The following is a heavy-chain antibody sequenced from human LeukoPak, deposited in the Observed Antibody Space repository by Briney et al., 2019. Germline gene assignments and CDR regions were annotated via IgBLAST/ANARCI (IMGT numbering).Heavy chain of an antibody. CDR2: IYHSGST. Sequence: KASETLSLTCAVSGGSISSSNWWSWVRQPPGKGLEWIGEIYHSGSTNYNPSLKSRVTISVDKSKNQFSLKLSSVTAADTAVYYCASGYDSSGYYLGYWGQGTLVTVSS. J-gene: IGHJ4*02. V-gene: IGHV4-4*02. CDR1: GGSISSSNW. CDR3: ASGYDSSGYYLGY. D-gene: IGHD3-22*01.